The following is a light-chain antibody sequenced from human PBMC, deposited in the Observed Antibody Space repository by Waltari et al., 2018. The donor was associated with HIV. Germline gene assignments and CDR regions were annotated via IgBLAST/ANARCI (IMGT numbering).Light chain of an antibody. V-gene: IGLV2-8*01. CDR2: EVS. CDR1: SSDVGPYDY. Sequence: QSALTQPSSASGSPGQSVTISCTGTSSDVGPYDYVYWYQQHPGKAPKLMIYEVSKRPSGVPDRFSGSKSANTASLTVSGLQEDDEADYYCSSYAGSNNLVFGGGTKLTVL. CDR3: SSYAGSNNLV. J-gene: IGLJ3*02.